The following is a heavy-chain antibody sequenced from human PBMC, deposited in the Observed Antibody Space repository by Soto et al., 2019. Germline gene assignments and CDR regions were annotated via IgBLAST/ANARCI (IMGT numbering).Heavy chain of an antibody. Sequence: VQLLESGGGLVRPGGSLTLSCAASGFTFSSYAMSWVRQAPGMGLEWVSVISGDGGTRDYADAVKGRFTISRDNSGNTLYLRMNSLSADDTAVYYCAKRNGDSSSPDSRAVQYWGQGTLVTVSS. J-gene: IGHJ4*02. CDR1: GFTFSSYA. CDR2: ISGDGGTR. V-gene: IGHV3-23*01. D-gene: IGHD6-6*01. CDR3: AKRNGDSSSPDSRAVQY.